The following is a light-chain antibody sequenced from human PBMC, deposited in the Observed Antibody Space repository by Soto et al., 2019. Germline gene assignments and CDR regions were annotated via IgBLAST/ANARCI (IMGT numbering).Light chain of an antibody. CDR2: EVS. Sequence: QSALTQPASVSGSPGQSITISCTGTSSDVGAYNYVSWYQQYPGKVPKLLIYEVSDRPSGISNRFSGSKSGNTASLTISGLQAEDEADYYCSSYTTSNTLLFGAGPKLTVL. CDR1: SSDVGAYNY. V-gene: IGLV2-14*01. J-gene: IGLJ2*01. CDR3: SSYTTSNTLL.